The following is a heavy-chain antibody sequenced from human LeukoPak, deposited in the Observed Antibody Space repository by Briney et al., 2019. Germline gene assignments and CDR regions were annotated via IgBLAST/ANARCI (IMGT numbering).Heavy chain of an antibody. Sequence: SSETLSLTCTVSGGPISSYYWSWIRQPPGKGLEWIGYIYYSGSTNYNPSLKSRVTISVDTSKNQFSLKLSSVTAADTAVYYCARLRYDSSGYYPRIDYWGQGTLVTVSS. CDR1: GGPISSYY. CDR3: ARLRYDSSGYYPRIDY. J-gene: IGHJ4*02. CDR2: IYYSGST. V-gene: IGHV4-59*01. D-gene: IGHD3-22*01.